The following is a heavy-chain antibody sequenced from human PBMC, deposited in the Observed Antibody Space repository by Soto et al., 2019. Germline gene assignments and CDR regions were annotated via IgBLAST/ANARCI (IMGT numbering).Heavy chain of an antibody. CDR3: ARARPYYYDSSGYSPNFDY. J-gene: IGHJ4*02. CDR2: ISAYNGNT. CDR1: GDAVTSYG. Sequence: VKVSCKASGDAVTSYGISWARQAPGQGLEWMGWISAYNGNTNYAQKLQGRVTMTTDTSTSTAYMELRSLRSDDTAVYYCARARPYYYDSSGYSPNFDYWGQGTLVTVSS. V-gene: IGHV1-18*01. D-gene: IGHD3-22*01.